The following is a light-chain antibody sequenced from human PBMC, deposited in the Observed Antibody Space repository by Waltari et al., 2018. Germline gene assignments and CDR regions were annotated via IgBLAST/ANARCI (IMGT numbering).Light chain of an antibody. Sequence: DIQMTQSPSSLSASVGDRVTITCRASQGINNYLAWFQQKPGKAPKYMISAASILQSGVSTSYSVSGSVTDFTLTISSLRPEDFGTYYCQQYDSYPPTFGGGTKVEIK. CDR3: QQYDSYPPT. J-gene: IGKJ4*01. CDR2: AAS. V-gene: IGKV1-16*01. CDR1: QGINNY.